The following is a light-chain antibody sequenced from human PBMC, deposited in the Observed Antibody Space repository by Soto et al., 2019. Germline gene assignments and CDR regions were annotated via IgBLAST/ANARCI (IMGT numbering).Light chain of an antibody. J-gene: IGLJ2*01. CDR2: RNN. Sequence: QSVLTQPPSASGTPGQWVTISCSGSSSSIGSNYVYWYQQLPGTAPKLLIYRNNQRPSGVPDRFSGSKSGTSASLAISGLRSEDEADYYCAAWDDSLSGPVFGGGTKVTVL. V-gene: IGLV1-47*01. CDR3: AAWDDSLSGPV. CDR1: SSSIGSNY.